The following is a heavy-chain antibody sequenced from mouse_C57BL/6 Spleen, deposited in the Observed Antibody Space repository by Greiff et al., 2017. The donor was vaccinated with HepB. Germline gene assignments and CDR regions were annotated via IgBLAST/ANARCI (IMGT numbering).Heavy chain of an antibody. CDR3: ARHLGTWWYFDV. Sequence: EVKLVESGGDLVKPGGSLKLSCAASGFTFSSYGMSWVRQTPDKRLEWVATISSGGSYTYYPDSVKGRFTISRDNAKNTLYLQMSSLKSEDTAMYYCARHLGTWWYFDVWGTGTTVTVSS. CDR2: ISSGGSYT. CDR1: GFTFSSYG. V-gene: IGHV5-6*01. J-gene: IGHJ1*03. D-gene: IGHD4-1*01.